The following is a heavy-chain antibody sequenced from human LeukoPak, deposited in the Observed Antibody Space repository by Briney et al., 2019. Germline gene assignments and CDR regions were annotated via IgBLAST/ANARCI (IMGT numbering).Heavy chain of an antibody. CDR2: ISWNSGSI. CDR3: AKGGSLYGSGPGFDP. V-gene: IGHV3-9*03. D-gene: IGHD3-10*01. Sequence: PGGPLRLSCAASGFTFDDYAMHWVRQAPGKGLEWVSGISWNSGSIGYADSVKGRFTISRDNAKNSLYLQMNSLRAEDMALYYCAKGGSLYGSGPGFDPWGQGTLVTVSS. J-gene: IGHJ5*02. CDR1: GFTFDDYA.